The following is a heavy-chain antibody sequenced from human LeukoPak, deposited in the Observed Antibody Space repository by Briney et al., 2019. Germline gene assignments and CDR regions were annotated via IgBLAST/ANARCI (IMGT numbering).Heavy chain of an antibody. CDR3: ARGGGYYYDSSGYYEY. CDR1: GGSISSGDYY. Sequence: SETLSLTCTVSGGSISSGDYYWSWIRQPPGKGLEWIGYIYYSGSTYSNPSLKSRVTISVDTSKNQSSLKLSSVTAADTAVYYWARGGGYYYDSSGYYEYWGQGTLVTVSS. J-gene: IGHJ4*02. CDR2: IYYSGST. V-gene: IGHV4-30-4*08. D-gene: IGHD3-22*01.